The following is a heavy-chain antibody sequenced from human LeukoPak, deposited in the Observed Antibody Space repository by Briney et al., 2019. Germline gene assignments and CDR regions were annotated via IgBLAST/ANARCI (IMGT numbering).Heavy chain of an antibody. CDR2: IYHSGST. CDR1: GGSISSGGYY. D-gene: IGHD4-23*01. V-gene: IGHV4-30-2*01. CDR3: AREGTPKLH. J-gene: IGHJ4*02. Sequence: SSETLSLTCTVSGGSISSGGYYWSWIRQPPGKGLEWIGYIYHSGSTYYNPSLKSRVTISVDRSKNQFSLKLSSVTAADTAVYYWAREGTPKLHWGQGTLVTVSS.